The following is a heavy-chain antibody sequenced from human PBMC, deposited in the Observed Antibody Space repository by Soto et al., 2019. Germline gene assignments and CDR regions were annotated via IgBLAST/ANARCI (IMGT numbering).Heavy chain of an antibody. V-gene: IGHV4-59*01. CDR2: FYPSGRT. Sequence: PSETLSLTCTVSGASISDYYWSWIRQSPGKGLDWIGYFYPSGRTDYNPSLKSRVTISVDTSKNQFSLELHSLTAADTAVYYCARVVLDSLTGNYFDPWGQGTLATVSS. J-gene: IGHJ5*02. CDR1: GASISDYY. D-gene: IGHD3-9*01. CDR3: ARVVLDSLTGNYFDP.